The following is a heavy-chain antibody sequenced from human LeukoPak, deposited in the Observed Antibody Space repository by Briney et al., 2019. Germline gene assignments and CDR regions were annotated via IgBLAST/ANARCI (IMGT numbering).Heavy chain of an antibody. CDR2: IHTSGST. D-gene: IGHD3-10*01. Sequence: PSETLSLTCTVSGGSISSYYWSWIRQPAGKGLEWIGRIHTSGSTYYSPSLKSRVTISLDTSRNQFSLKLTSVTAADTAVYYCAKSNGYGLVDIWGQGTMVTVSS. CDR3: AKSNGYGLVDI. V-gene: IGHV4-4*07. CDR1: GGSISSYY. J-gene: IGHJ3*02.